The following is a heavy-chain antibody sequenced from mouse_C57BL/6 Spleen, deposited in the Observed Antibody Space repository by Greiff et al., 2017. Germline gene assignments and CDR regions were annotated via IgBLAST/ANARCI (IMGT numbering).Heavy chain of an antibody. CDR3: TGGGDYDGDYYAMDY. D-gene: IGHD2-4*01. Sequence: EVHLVESGTVLARPGASVKMSCKTSGYTFTSYWMHWVKQRPGQGLEWIGAIYPGNSDTSYNQKFKGKAKLTAVTSASTAYMELSSLTNEDSAVYYCTGGGDYDGDYYAMDYWGQGTSVTVSS. V-gene: IGHV1-5*01. J-gene: IGHJ4*01. CDR1: GYTFTSYW. CDR2: IYPGNSDT.